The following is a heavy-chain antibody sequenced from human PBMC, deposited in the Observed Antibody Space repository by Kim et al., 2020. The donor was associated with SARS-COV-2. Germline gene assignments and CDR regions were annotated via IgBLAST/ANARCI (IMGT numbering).Heavy chain of an antibody. Sequence: YNPSLKSRVTISVDTSKNQFSLKLSSVTAADTAVYYCARLRGGYSYGYDYWGQGTLVTVSS. V-gene: IGHV4-34*01. D-gene: IGHD5-18*01. J-gene: IGHJ4*02. CDR3: ARLRGGYSYGYDY.